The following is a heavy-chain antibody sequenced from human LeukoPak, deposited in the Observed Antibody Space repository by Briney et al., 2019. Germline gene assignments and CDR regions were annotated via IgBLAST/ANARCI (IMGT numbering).Heavy chain of an antibody. J-gene: IGHJ4*02. V-gene: IGHV3-23*01. D-gene: IGHD3-3*01. CDR2: IGGLGGST. Sequence: GESLRLSCAASGFTFSGHAMAWVRQAAGKGLEWVSGIGGLGGSTYYAGSVKGRFTISRENSENTLYLQLSSLRADDTGVYYCARDPGVVAFHYFDFWGQGALVTVSS. CDR3: ARDPGVVAFHYFDF. CDR1: GFTFSGHA.